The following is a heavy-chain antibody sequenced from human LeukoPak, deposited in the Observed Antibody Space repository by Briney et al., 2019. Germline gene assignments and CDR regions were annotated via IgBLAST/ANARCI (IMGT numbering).Heavy chain of an antibody. J-gene: IGHJ4*02. Sequence: GGSLRLSCAASGFTFSSYAMHWARQAPGKGLEWVAVISNDGTNEYYADSVKGRFTISRDNPKNTLYLQINSLRAEDTAMYYCARNKQLDSLYYFDFWGQGTLVTVSS. CDR1: GFTFSSYA. CDR2: ISNDGTNE. D-gene: IGHD6-6*01. CDR3: ARNKQLDSLYYFDF. V-gene: IGHV3-30-3*01.